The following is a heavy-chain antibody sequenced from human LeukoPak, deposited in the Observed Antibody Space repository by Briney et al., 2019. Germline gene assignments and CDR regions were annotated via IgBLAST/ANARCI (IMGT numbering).Heavy chain of an antibody. V-gene: IGHV3-23*01. Sequence: PGGSLRLSCAASGFTFSRYDMRWVRQARGEGVEWVSAISGSGGNTYYADCVKGRFNISRDKEKSTLFLKINSLRGEDTAVYYCAKDPFNVRWSYFDYWGQGSLVTVSS. J-gene: IGHJ4*02. CDR1: GFTFSRYD. CDR3: AKDPFNVRWSYFDY. CDR2: ISGSGGNT. D-gene: IGHD3-10*02.